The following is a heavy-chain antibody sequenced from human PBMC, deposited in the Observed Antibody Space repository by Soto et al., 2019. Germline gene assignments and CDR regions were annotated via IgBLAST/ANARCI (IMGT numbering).Heavy chain of an antibody. CDR2: ISNSGDNT. CDR3: AKDSISDILRGGTREGPQDNCFDP. Sequence: GGSLRLSCAASGFTFSNYAMHWVRQAPGKGLEWVSIISNSGDNTYYADSVQGRFTISRDNSKKTLYLQLNSLRVEDTAIYYCAKDSISDILRGGTREGPQDNCFDPWGQGTLVTVSS. J-gene: IGHJ5*02. CDR1: GFTFSNYA. D-gene: IGHD3-9*01. V-gene: IGHV3-23*01.